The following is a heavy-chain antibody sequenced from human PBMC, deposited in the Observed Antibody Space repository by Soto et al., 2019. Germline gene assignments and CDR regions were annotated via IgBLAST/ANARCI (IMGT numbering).Heavy chain of an antibody. J-gene: IGHJ4*02. CDR2: IYYSGST. CDR3: ARINSGYYYDSSGYYQDY. CDR1: GGSVSSGSYY. D-gene: IGHD3-22*01. V-gene: IGHV4-61*01. Sequence: PSETLSLTCTVSGGSVSSGSYYWSWIRQPPGKGLEWIWYIYYSGSTNYKPSLKSRVTISVDTSKNQFSLKLSSVTAADTAVYYCARINSGYYYDSSGYYQDYWGQGTLVTVSS.